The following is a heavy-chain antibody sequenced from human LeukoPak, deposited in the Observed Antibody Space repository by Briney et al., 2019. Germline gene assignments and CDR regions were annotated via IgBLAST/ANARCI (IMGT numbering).Heavy chain of an antibody. CDR1: GGSISSYY. D-gene: IGHD3-3*01. CDR2: IYYSGST. CDR3: ARSLNGNYDFWSGYDSDAFDI. J-gene: IGHJ3*02. V-gene: IGHV4-59*01. Sequence: PSETLSLTCTVSGGSISSYYWSWIRQPPGKGLEWIGYIYYSGSTNYNPSLKSRVTISVDTSKNQFSLKLSSVTAADTAVYYCARSLNGNYDFWSGYDSDAFDIWGQGTMVTVSS.